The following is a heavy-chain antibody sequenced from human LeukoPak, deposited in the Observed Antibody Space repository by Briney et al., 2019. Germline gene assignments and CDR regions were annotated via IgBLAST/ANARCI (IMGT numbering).Heavy chain of an antibody. CDR3: ARKSSGHYPFDC. CDR1: GFTLSSYT. D-gene: IGHD3-22*01. V-gene: IGHV3-23*01. J-gene: IGHJ4*02. CDR2: ISPSGDIT. Sequence: GGSLRLSCAASGFTLSSYTMSWVRQPAGQGLEGVSTISPSGDITQFADSVKGQFPIARDNSESTLFLQMTSLRAEDTAVYYCARKSSGHYPFDCWGQGTLVTVSS.